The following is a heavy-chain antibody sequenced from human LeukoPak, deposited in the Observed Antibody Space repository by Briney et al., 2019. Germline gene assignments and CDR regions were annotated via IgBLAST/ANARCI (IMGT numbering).Heavy chain of an antibody. CDR1: GFTFRLYA. D-gene: IGHD1-1*01. CDR3: ARGWSASDY. J-gene: IGHJ4*02. CDR2: VSGSDGLT. V-gene: IGHV3-23*01. Sequence: PGGSLRLSCAASGFTFRLYAMTWVRQAPGKGLEWVSSVSGSDGLTYYADSMNGRFTIPRDNSKNTLYLQMSNLRAEDTAIYYCARGWSASDYWGQGTLVFVSS.